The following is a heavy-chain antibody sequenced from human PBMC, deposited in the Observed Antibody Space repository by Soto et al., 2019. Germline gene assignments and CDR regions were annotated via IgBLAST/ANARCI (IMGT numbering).Heavy chain of an antibody. Sequence: ASVKVSCKASGYTFTSYGISWVRQAPGQGLEWMGWISAYNGNTNYAQELQGRVTMTTDTSTSTAYMELRSLRSDDTAVYYCARVEYSYYYYYMDVWGKGTTVTVSS. CDR1: GYTFTSYG. CDR3: ARVEYSYYYYYMDV. D-gene: IGHD3-3*01. V-gene: IGHV1-18*01. J-gene: IGHJ6*03. CDR2: ISAYNGNT.